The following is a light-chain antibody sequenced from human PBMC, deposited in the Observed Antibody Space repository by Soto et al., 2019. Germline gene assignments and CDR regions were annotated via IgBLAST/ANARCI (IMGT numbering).Light chain of an antibody. V-gene: IGKV3-15*01. CDR1: QSISTN. Sequence: EIVMTQSPATLSVSPGERATLSCRASQSISTNLAWYQHRPGQAPRLLIYGASTRATGISARFSGSGSGTEVTLTISSLQSEDFAVYYCQQYYHWRTFGQGTKVEF. J-gene: IGKJ1*01. CDR3: QQYYHWRT. CDR2: GAS.